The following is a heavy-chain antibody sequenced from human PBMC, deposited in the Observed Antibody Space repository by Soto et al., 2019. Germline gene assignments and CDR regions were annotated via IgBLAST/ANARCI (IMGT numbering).Heavy chain of an antibody. CDR2: IYYSGST. J-gene: IGHJ3*02. CDR1: GGSIRSYY. V-gene: IGHV4-59*01. D-gene: IGHD3-16*02. Sequence: SENLPHTRPFSGGSIRSYYWSWSRQPPGKRLEWIGYIYYSGSTNYNPSLKSRVTISVDTSKNQFSLKLSSVTAADTAVYYCAIGVAGCRLGTVIVRSWGFESWGHGTM. CDR3: AIGVAGCRLGTVIVRSWGFES.